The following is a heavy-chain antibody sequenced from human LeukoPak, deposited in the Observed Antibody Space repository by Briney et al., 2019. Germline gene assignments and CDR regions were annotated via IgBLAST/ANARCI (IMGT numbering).Heavy chain of an antibody. CDR1: GYTFTGYY. Sequence: ASVKVSCKASGYTFTGYYMHWVRQAPGQGLEWMGWINPNSGGTNYAQKFQGRVTITTDESTSTAYMELSSLRSEDTAVYYCARGASDFWSGYYTFDYWGQGTLVTVSS. J-gene: IGHJ4*02. CDR2: INPNSGGT. D-gene: IGHD3-3*01. V-gene: IGHV1-2*02. CDR3: ARGASDFWSGYYTFDY.